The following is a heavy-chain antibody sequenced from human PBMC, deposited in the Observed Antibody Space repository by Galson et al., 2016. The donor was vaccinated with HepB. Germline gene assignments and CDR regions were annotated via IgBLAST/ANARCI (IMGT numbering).Heavy chain of an antibody. CDR3: AKGGDSSGYLDY. D-gene: IGHD3-22*01. CDR1: GFTFSSYG. V-gene: IGHV3-30*18. CDR2: ISYYGSNK. Sequence: SLRLSCAASGFTFSSYGMHWVRQAPGKGLEWVAVISYYGSNKYYADSVKGRFTISRDNSKNTLYLQMNSLGAEDTAVYYCAKGGDSSGYLDYWGQGTLVTVAT. J-gene: IGHJ4*02.